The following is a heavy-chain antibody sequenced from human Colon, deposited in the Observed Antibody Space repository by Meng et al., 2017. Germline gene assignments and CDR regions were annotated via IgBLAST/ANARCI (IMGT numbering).Heavy chain of an antibody. J-gene: IGHJ4*02. CDR1: GGSINNYY. Sequence: QVQLPESGPGLVKPSETLSVNSTFPGGSINNYYWSWIRQSPGKGLEWIGYIYYSGSTNYNPSLKSRVTISVDTSKNQFSLKLRSVTSADTAVYYCARGGAWLQSFDYWGQGTLVTVSS. D-gene: IGHD5-24*01. CDR3: ARGGAWLQSFDY. V-gene: IGHV4-59*01. CDR2: IYYSGST.